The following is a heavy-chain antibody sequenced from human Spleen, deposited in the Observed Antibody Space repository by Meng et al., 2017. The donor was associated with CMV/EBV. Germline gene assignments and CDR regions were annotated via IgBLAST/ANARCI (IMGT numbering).Heavy chain of an antibody. V-gene: IGHV3-11*04. J-gene: IGHJ4*02. CDR2: ISKNGETR. D-gene: IGHD4-17*01. Sequence: GESLKISCAASGFSFSDYYMTWIRRAPGKGLEWVSYISKNGETRYYADSVKGRFTISRDNAKNSLYLQINGLRAEDTAIYYCARVDRLTVTTDFDSWGQGTLVTVSS. CDR3: ARVDRLTVTTDFDS. CDR1: GFSFSDYY.